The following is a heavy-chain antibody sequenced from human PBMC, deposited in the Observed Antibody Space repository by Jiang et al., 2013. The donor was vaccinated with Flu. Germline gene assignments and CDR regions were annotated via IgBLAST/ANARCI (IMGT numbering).Heavy chain of an antibody. Sequence: LLKPSETLSLTCTVSGGSITSSSYYWGWIRQPPGKGLEWIGSIYYSGDHLLQPVPQESSHHIRRHVQDQFXLKLSSVTAADTAVYYCATMGPQTTAFDIWGPRDNGHRLF. CDR1: GGSITSSSYY. CDR2: IYYSGDH. V-gene: IGHV4-39*01. J-gene: IGHJ3*02. D-gene: IGHD1-14*01. CDR3: ATMGPQTTAFDI.